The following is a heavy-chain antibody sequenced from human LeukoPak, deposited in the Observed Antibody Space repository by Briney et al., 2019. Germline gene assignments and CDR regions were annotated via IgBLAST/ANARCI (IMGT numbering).Heavy chain of an antibody. V-gene: IGHV4-59*01. Sequence: SETLSLTCTVSGGSISSYYWSWIRQPPGKGLEWIGYIYYGGSTNYNPSLKSRVTISVDTSKNQFSLKLSSVTAADTAVYYCARKDGYSYGYNYWGQGTLVTVSS. CDR2: IYYGGST. J-gene: IGHJ4*02. CDR3: ARKDGYSYGYNY. D-gene: IGHD5-18*01. CDR1: GGSISSYY.